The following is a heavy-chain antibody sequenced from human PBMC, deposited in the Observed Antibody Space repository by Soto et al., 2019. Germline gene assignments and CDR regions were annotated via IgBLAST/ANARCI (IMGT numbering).Heavy chain of an antibody. J-gene: IGHJ4*02. CDR2: SHQSGNT. D-gene: IGHD5-18*01. CDR1: GVSISSHDW. CDR3: ATRDTGRVY. Sequence: QVQLQESGPGLVKPSGTLSLTCAVSGVSISSHDWWTWVRQPPGKGLEWIGESHQSGNTNYNTSLESLVTISLDTSKNQFSLQLSSVTVADTAVYYCATRDTGRVYWGQGTLVTVSS. V-gene: IGHV4-4*02.